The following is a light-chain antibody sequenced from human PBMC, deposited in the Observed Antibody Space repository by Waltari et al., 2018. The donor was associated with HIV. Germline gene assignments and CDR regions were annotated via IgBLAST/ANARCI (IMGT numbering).Light chain of an antibody. CDR3: AAWDDSLSGWV. V-gene: IGLV1-47*01. CDR2: RNN. CDR1: SSNTGSND. Sequence: QSVLTQPPSTSGTPGQRVTISCSGSSSNTGSNDVYWYQQPPGTAPKLLIYRNNQRPSGGPDRFSGSKSGTSASLAISGLRSEDEADYYCAAWDDSLSGWVFGGGTKLTVL. J-gene: IGLJ3*02.